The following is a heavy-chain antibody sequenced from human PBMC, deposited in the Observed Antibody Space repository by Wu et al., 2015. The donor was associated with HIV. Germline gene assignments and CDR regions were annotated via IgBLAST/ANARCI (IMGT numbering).Heavy chain of an antibody. CDR2: IIPIFGTA. V-gene: IGHV1-69*12. CDR1: GGTFNSYA. Sequence: QVQLVQSGAEVKKPGSSVRVSCRASGGTFNSYAISWVRQAPGQGLEWMGGIIPIFGTANYAQKFQDRVTITADESTSTAYMELSSLRSEDTAVYYCASDGITGTTFYAFNIWGQGTMVTVSS. D-gene: IGHD1-7*01. J-gene: IGHJ3*02. CDR3: ASDGITGTTFYAFNI.